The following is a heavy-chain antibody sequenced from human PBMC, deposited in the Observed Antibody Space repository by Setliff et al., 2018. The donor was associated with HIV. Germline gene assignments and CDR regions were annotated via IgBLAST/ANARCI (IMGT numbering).Heavy chain of an antibody. D-gene: IGHD1-26*01. CDR1: GYSISSGYY. CDR3: ARHRDGGTYPLDY. CDR2: IYHSGST. V-gene: IGHV4-38-2*01. J-gene: IGHJ4*02. Sequence: SETLSLTCAVFGYSISSGYYWGWIRQPPGKGLEWIGSIYHSGSTYYNPSLKSRVTISIDTSKNQFSRKLSSVTAADTAVYFCARHRDGGTYPLDYWGQGTPVTVSS.